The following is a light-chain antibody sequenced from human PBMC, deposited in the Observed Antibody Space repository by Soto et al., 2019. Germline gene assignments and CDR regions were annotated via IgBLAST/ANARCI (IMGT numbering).Light chain of an antibody. J-gene: IGKJ1*01. Sequence: DIPMTQSPSTLSASVGDRVTITCRASQSISSWLAWYQQKPGKAPKLLIYKASSLESGVPSRFSGSGSETEFTLTISSLQPDDFGTYYCQQYNSYWTFGQGTKVEIK. CDR3: QQYNSYWT. CDR1: QSISSW. CDR2: KAS. V-gene: IGKV1-5*03.